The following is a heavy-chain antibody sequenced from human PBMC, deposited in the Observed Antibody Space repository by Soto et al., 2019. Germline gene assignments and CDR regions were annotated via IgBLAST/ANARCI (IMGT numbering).Heavy chain of an antibody. J-gene: IGHJ4*02. D-gene: IGHD6-13*01. V-gene: IGHV4-59*01. CDR3: ARAGRKSSSWSPYYFDY. CDR1: GGSISSYY. CDR2: IYYSGST. Sequence: SETLSLTCTVSGGSISSYYWSWIRQPPGKGLEWIGYIYYSGSTNYNPSLKSRVTISVDTSKNQFSLKLSSVTAADTAVYYCARAGRKSSSWSPYYFDYWGRGTLVTVSS.